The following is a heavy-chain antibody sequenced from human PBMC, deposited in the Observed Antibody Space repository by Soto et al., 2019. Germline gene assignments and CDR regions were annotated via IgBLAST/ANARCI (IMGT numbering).Heavy chain of an antibody. Sequence: QVQLVQSGAEVKKPGASVKVSCKASGYTFTSYAMHWVRQAPGQRLEWMGWINAGNGNTKYSQKFQGRVTITRDTSASTAYMELTSLRSEDTAVYYCARGYGGPIGWFDPWGQGTLVTVSS. CDR3: ARGYGGPIGWFDP. V-gene: IGHV1-3*01. D-gene: IGHD3-16*01. J-gene: IGHJ5*02. CDR1: GYTFTSYA. CDR2: INAGNGNT.